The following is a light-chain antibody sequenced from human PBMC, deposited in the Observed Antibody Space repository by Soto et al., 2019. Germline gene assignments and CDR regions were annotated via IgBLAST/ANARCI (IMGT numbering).Light chain of an antibody. CDR2: EVS. J-gene: IGLJ1*01. CDR1: SSDVGSYNL. V-gene: IGLV2-23*02. CDR3: CSYAGSSTYV. Sequence: LTQPASVSGSPGQSITISCTGTSSDVGSYNLVSWYQQHPGKAPKLMIYEVSKRPSGVSNRFSGSKSGNTASLTISGLQAEDEAAYYCCSYAGSSTYVFGTGTKVTVL.